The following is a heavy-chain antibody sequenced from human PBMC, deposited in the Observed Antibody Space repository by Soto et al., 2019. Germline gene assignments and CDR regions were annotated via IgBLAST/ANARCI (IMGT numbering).Heavy chain of an antibody. CDR3: ARDHYGSHAFDI. CDR1: GYSFTTHE. J-gene: IGHJ3*02. V-gene: IGHV1-18*04. CDR2: VSTYKGHP. D-gene: IGHD4-17*01. Sequence: QVQLVQSGAEVKKPGASVKVSCKASGYSFTTHEITWVRQAPGQGLEWMGWVSTYKGHPNYAQKLQGRVTMTTDTSTSTAYLELWSLRPDDTAVYYCARDHYGSHAFDIWGQGTAVTVSS.